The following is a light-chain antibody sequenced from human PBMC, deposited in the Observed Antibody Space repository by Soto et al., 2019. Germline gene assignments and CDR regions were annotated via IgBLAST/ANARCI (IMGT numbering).Light chain of an antibody. CDR3: QQYNHWPPVT. CDR1: QDISSA. V-gene: IGKV1D-13*01. J-gene: IGKJ5*01. CDR2: DAS. Sequence: AIQFTQSPSSLSSSVLERFTITCRASQDISSALAWYQQKPGKAPKLLMNDASSLESGVPSRFSGSGSGAEFTLTISSLQSEDFAVYYCQQYNHWPPVTFGQGTRLEIK.